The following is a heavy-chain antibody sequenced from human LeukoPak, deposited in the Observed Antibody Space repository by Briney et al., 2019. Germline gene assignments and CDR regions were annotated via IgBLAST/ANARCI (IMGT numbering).Heavy chain of an antibody. CDR3: AREPEGVLPHFDY. D-gene: IGHD1-14*01. CDR2: ISYDGSNK. Sequence: PGGSLRLSCAASGFTFSSYAMHWVRQAPGKGLEWVAVISYDGSNKYYADSVKGRFTISRDNSKNTLYLQMNSLRAEDTAVCYCAREPEGVLPHFDYWGQGTLVTVSS. J-gene: IGHJ4*02. CDR1: GFTFSSYA. V-gene: IGHV3-30-3*01.